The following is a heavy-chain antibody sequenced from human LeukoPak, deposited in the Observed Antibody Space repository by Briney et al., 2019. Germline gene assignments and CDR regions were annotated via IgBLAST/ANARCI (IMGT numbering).Heavy chain of an antibody. CDR2: IYYSGST. Sequence: KPSETLSLTCTVSGGSISSYYWSWIRQPPGKGLEWIGYIYYSGSTNYNPSLKSRATISVDTSKNQFSLKLGSVTAADTAVYYCARSGRPLTYYYGSGSYRNWFDPWGQGTLVTVSS. J-gene: IGHJ5*02. V-gene: IGHV4-59*01. CDR3: ARSGRPLTYYYGSGSYRNWFDP. CDR1: GGSISSYY. D-gene: IGHD3-10*01.